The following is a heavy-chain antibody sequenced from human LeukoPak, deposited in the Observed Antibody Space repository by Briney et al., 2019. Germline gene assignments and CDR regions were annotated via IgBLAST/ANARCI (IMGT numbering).Heavy chain of an antibody. V-gene: IGHV3-13*01. Sequence: PGGSLRLSCAASGFTFSSYDMHWVRQAPGKGLEWVSAIGTAGDTYYPGSVKGRFTISRENAKNSLYLQMNSLRAGDTAVYYCARGSSGALSRWEYYYYMDVWGKGTTVTVSS. CDR3: ARGSSGALSRWEYYYYMDV. CDR2: IGTAGDT. CDR1: GFTFSSYD. D-gene: IGHD2-15*01. J-gene: IGHJ6*03.